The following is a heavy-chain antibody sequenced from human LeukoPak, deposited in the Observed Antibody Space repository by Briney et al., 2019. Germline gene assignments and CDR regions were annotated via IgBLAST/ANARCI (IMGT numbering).Heavy chain of an antibody. J-gene: IGHJ4*02. CDR2: INPNSGGT. D-gene: IGHD5-12*01. Sequence: LGASVKVSCKASGYTFTGYYMHWARQAPGQGLEWMGWINPNSGGTNYAQKFQGRVTVTRDTSISTAYMELSRLRSDDTAVYYCARVGIVATTVDYWGQGTLVTVSS. V-gene: IGHV1-2*03. CDR3: ARVGIVATTVDY. CDR1: GYTFTGYY.